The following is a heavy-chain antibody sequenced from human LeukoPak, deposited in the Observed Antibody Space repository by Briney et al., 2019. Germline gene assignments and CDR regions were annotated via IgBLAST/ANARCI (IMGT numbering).Heavy chain of an antibody. J-gene: IGHJ3*02. Sequence: PSETLSLTCTVSGGSISSGSYYWSWIRQPAGKGLEWIGRIYTSGSTNYNPSLKSRVTISVDTSKNQFSLKLSSVTAADTAVYYCARVGGGISPYYYDRAFDIWGQGTMVTVSS. CDR1: GGSISSGSYY. D-gene: IGHD3-22*01. CDR2: IYTSGST. CDR3: ARVGGGISPYYYDRAFDI. V-gene: IGHV4-61*02.